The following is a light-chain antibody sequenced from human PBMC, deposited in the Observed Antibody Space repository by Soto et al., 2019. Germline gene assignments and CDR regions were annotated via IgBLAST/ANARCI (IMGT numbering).Light chain of an antibody. Sequence: LLVSPGSRATLSCRASQSVFSSLAWYQQKPGQAPRLLIYGAATRATGIPARFSVSGSGTEFTLSISSLQSEDFAVYYCQQYNNLPPWTFGQGTKVDI. J-gene: IGKJ1*01. CDR1: QSVFSS. CDR2: GAA. CDR3: QQYNNLPPWT. V-gene: IGKV3-15*01.